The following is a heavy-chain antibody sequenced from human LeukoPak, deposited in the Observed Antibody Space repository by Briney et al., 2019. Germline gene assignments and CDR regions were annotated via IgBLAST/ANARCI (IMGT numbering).Heavy chain of an antibody. CDR2: MSPNNGKS. Sequence: ASVRVSCKASGYSFTSYDVNWVRQAAGQGLEWIGWMSPNNGKSDFAQTFQGRVTITRSTSITTAYMGLTSLTSEATPGYTCPRGPPESTHSDYWGQGTLVTVSS. CDR1: GYSFTSYD. V-gene: IGHV1-8*01. D-gene: IGHD2-2*01. CDR3: PRGPPESTHSDY. J-gene: IGHJ4*02.